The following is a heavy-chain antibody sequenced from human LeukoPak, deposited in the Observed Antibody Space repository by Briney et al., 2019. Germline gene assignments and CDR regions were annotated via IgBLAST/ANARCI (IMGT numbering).Heavy chain of an antibody. Sequence: GGSLRLSCAASGFTFANYVTHWVRQAPGKGLEWVAVTSPDESLKFYGDSVKGRFTISRDNSKNTMYLQMNNLREEDTAVYYCTRDPILGAPDYFDYWGQGTLVTVSS. CDR2: TSPDESLK. CDR1: GFTFANYV. J-gene: IGHJ4*02. CDR3: TRDPILGAPDYFDY. D-gene: IGHD1-26*01. V-gene: IGHV3-30*04.